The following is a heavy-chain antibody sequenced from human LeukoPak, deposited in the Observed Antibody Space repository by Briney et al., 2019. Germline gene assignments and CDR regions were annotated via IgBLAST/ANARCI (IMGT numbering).Heavy chain of an antibody. D-gene: IGHD6-19*01. CDR3: ARVGSGSFDY. Sequence: SETLSLTCTVSGYSISSGYYWGWIRQPPGKGLEWIGSIYHSGSTYYNPSLKSRVTISVDTSKNQFSLKLSSVTAAETAVYYCARVGSGSFDYWGQGTLVTVSS. J-gene: IGHJ4*02. CDR1: GYSISSGYY. CDR2: IYHSGST. V-gene: IGHV4-38-2*02.